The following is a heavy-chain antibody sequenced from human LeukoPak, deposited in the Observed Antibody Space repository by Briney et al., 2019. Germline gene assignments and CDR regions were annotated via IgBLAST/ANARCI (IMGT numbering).Heavy chain of an antibody. CDR2: IYSGGST. Sequence: GGSLRLSCAASGFIVSSNYMSWVRQAPGKGLEWVSVIYSGGSTYYADSVKGRFTISRDNSKNTLYLQMNSLRAEDTAVYYCARASSGWYWYYFDYWGQGTLVTVSS. CDR1: GFIVSSNY. D-gene: IGHD6-19*01. V-gene: IGHV3-53*01. J-gene: IGHJ4*02. CDR3: ARASSGWYWYYFDY.